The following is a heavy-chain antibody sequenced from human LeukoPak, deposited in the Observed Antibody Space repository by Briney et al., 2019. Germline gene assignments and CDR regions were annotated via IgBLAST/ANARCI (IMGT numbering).Heavy chain of an antibody. V-gene: IGHV4-34*01. D-gene: IGHD1-26*01. CDR3: AREANSGSYY. J-gene: IGHJ4*02. Sequence: PSETLSLTCAVYGGSFSGYYWSWIRQPPGKGLEWIGEINHSGSTNYNPSLKSRVTISVDTSKNQFSLKLSPVTAADTAVYYCAREANSGSYYWGQGTLVTVSS. CDR1: GGSFSGYY. CDR2: INHSGST.